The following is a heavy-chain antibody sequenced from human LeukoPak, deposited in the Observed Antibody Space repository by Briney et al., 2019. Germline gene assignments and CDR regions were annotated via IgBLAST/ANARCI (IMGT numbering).Heavy chain of an antibody. Sequence: PGGSLRLSCAASGFAFNIYAMSWVRQAPGKGLEWVSSISTSGDSTYYGDSVKGRFTISRDNSKNTLYLQMNSLRAEDTAVYYCAKDPRYCSGGRCYSDRLDYWGQGTLVTVSS. CDR2: ISTSGDST. D-gene: IGHD2-15*01. CDR1: GFAFNIYA. J-gene: IGHJ4*02. CDR3: AKDPRYCSGGRCYSDRLDY. V-gene: IGHV3-23*01.